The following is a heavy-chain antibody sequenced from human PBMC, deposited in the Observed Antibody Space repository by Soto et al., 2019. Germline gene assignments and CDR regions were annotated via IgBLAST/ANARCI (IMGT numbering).Heavy chain of an antibody. CDR1: GGSVSGGTHY. J-gene: IGHJ2*01. CDR3: ARGYRTSWYWFDL. V-gene: IGHV4-61*01. D-gene: IGHD6-13*01. Sequence: QAQLQESGPGPVKPSETLSLTCTVSGGSVSGGTHYWSWIRQPPGKGLEWIGYIYNSGSTNYNPSLKSRVTISVDTSKNQFSLKLSSVTAADTAVYYCARGYRTSWYWFDLGGRGTLVTVSS. CDR2: IYNSGST.